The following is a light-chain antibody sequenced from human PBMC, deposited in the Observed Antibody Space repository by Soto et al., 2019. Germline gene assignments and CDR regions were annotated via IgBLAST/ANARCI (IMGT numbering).Light chain of an antibody. CDR3: AGWDGSRKGFV. V-gene: IGLV1-44*01. Sequence: QSVLTQPPSASGAPGQRVTISCSGSASDIGRDPVNWYQQVPGTAPKLLIYENNHRPSGVPDRGSGSKSGTSASLVISGLQSEDEAEYFCAGWDGSRKGFVFGTGTKLTVL. CDR2: ENN. CDR1: ASDIGRDP. J-gene: IGLJ1*01.